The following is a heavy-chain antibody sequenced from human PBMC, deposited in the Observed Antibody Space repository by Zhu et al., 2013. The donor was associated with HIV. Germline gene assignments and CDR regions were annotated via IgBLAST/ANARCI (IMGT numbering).Heavy chain of an antibody. Sequence: VQLQESGPGLVKPLGTLSLTCAVSGGSLSSTSWWTWLRQPPGKEPEWIGEVYHSGSTKYNPSLESRVTISVDKSKNQFSLTLSSVTAADTAVYYCARKTSGYFKFWGQGILVTVSS. CDR3: ARKTSGYFKF. V-gene: IGHV4-4*02. CDR2: VYHSGST. D-gene: IGHD3-22*01. CDR1: GGSLSSTSW. J-gene: IGHJ4*02.